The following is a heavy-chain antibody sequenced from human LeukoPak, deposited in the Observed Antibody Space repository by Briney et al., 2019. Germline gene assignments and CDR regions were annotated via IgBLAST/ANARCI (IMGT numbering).Heavy chain of an antibody. CDR1: GFTFSSYA. D-gene: IGHD3-3*01. CDR3: ARAIFGVEANNWFDP. V-gene: IGHV3-30*01. Sequence: GRSLRLSCAASGFTFSSYAMHWVRQAPGKGLERVAVISYDGSNKYYADSVKGRFTISRDNSKNTLYLQMNSLRAEDTAVYYCARAIFGVEANNWFDPWDQGTLVTVSS. CDR2: ISYDGSNK. J-gene: IGHJ5*02.